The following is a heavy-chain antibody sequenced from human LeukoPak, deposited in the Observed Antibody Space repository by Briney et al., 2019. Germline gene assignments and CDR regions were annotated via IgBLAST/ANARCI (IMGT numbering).Heavy chain of an antibody. Sequence: GGSLRLXCAASGFTFSSSSMNWVRQAPGKGLEWVSSISSSSSYRSYAESVKGRFTISRDNAKNSLYLQLNSLRAEDTAVYYCARGYCGGDCYPDAFDIWGQGTMVTVSS. CDR1: GFTFSSSS. D-gene: IGHD2-21*02. CDR2: ISSSSSYR. CDR3: ARGYCGGDCYPDAFDI. V-gene: IGHV3-21*01. J-gene: IGHJ3*02.